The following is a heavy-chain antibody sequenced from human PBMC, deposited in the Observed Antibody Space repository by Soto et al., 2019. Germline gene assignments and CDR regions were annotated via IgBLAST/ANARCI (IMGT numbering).Heavy chain of an antibody. V-gene: IGHV3-11*06. D-gene: IGHD1-26*01. J-gene: IGHJ4*02. Sequence: QVQLVESGGGLVKPGGSLRLSCAASGFTFSDYYMSWIRQAPGKGLEWVSYISSSSSYTNYADSVKGRFTISRDNAKNSLYLQMNSLRAEDTAVYYCARELVEWELLADYWGQGTLVTVSS. CDR1: GFTFSDYY. CDR2: ISSSSSYT. CDR3: ARELVEWELLADY.